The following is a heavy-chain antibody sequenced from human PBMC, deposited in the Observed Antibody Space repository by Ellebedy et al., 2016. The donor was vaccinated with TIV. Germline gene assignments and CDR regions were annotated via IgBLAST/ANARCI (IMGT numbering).Heavy chain of an antibody. CDR3: ARVGVVDTFNYDY. D-gene: IGHD3-22*01. CDR1: GGSISSYY. J-gene: IGHJ4*02. CDR2: IYSTGST. V-gene: IGHV4-4*07. Sequence: MPSETLSLTCTVSGGSISSYYWSWFRQPAGRGLEWIGRIYSTGSTNYNPSLKSRVTMSVDRSKNQFSLKLSSVTAADTAVYYSARVGVVDTFNYDYWGQGTLVTVSS.